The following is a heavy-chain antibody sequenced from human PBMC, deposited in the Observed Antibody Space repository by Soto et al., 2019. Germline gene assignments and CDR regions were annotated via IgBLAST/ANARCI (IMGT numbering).Heavy chain of an antibody. D-gene: IGHD2-15*01. Sequence: SVKVSCKASGGTFSSYAISWVRQAPGQGLEWMGGIIPIFGTANYAQKFQGRVTITADESTSTAYMELSSLRSEDTAVYYCARDDEGYCSGGSCLPYAYYGMDVWGQGTTVTVSS. CDR1: GGTFSSYA. CDR2: IIPIFGTA. J-gene: IGHJ6*02. V-gene: IGHV1-69*13. CDR3: ARDDEGYCSGGSCLPYAYYGMDV.